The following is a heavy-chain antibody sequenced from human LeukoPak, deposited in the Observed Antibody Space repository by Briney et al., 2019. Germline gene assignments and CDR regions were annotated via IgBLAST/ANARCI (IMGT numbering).Heavy chain of an antibody. Sequence: SGGSLRLSCAASGFTFSSYWMNWVRQAPGKGLEWVGRIKSKTDGGTTDFAAPVKGRFTISRDDSKNTLSLQMNSLITEDTAVYYCATDPGYGDYVKAWGQGTLVTVSS. D-gene: IGHD4-17*01. V-gene: IGHV3-15*01. CDR1: GFTFSSYW. J-gene: IGHJ5*02. CDR2: IKSKTDGGTT. CDR3: ATDPGYGDYVKA.